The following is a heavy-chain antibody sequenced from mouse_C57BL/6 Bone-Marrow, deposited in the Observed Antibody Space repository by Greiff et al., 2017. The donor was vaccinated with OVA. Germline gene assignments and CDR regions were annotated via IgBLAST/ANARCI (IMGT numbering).Heavy chain of an antibody. CDR1: GYAFSSSW. D-gene: IGHD2-4*01. V-gene: IGHV1-82*01. Sequence: VQRVESGPELVKPGASVKISCKASGYAFSSSWMNWVKQRPGKGLEWIGRIYPGDGDTNYNGKFKGKATLTADKSSSTAYMQLSSLTSEDSAVYFCARGNYDYSDYWGQGTTLTVSS. J-gene: IGHJ2*01. CDR2: IYPGDGDT. CDR3: ARGNYDYSDY.